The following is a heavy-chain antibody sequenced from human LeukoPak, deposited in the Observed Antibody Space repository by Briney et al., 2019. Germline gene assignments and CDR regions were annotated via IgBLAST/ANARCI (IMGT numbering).Heavy chain of an antibody. CDR2: IKQDGSEK. Sequence: GGSLRLSCAASGFTFSSYWMSWVRQAPGKGLEWVANIKQDGSEKYYVDSVKGRFTISRDNAKNSLYLQMNSLRAEDTAVYYCARDGVPNSSGWYGPFDYWGQGTLVTVSS. J-gene: IGHJ4*02. CDR1: GFTFSSYW. V-gene: IGHV3-7*01. CDR3: ARDGVPNSSGWYGPFDY. D-gene: IGHD6-19*01.